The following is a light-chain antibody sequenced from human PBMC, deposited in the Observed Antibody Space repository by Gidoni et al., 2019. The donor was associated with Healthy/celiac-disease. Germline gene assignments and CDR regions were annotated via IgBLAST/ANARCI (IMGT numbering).Light chain of an antibody. Sequence: EIVLTQSPGTLSLSPGERATLSCRASQSVSSSYLAWYQQKPGQAPRLLIYGASSRATGIPDRCSGSGSGTDFTLTISRLEPEDFAVYYCQLGITFGQGTRLEIK. V-gene: IGKV3-20*01. CDR1: QSVSSSY. CDR3: QLGIT. CDR2: GAS. J-gene: IGKJ5*01.